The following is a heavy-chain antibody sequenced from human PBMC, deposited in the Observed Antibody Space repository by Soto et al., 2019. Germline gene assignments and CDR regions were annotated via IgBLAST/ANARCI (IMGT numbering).Heavy chain of an antibody. D-gene: IGHD3-3*01. V-gene: IGHV3-30-3*01. CDR2: ISYDGSNK. CDR3: ARDKVFGVAKAFWFDP. J-gene: IGHJ5*02. Sequence: PGGSLRLSCAASGFTFSSYAMHWVRQAPGKGLEWVAVISYDGSNKYYADSVKGRFTISRDNSKNTLYLQMNSLRAEDTAVYYCARDKVFGVAKAFWFDPWGQGTLVTVSS. CDR1: GFTFSSYA.